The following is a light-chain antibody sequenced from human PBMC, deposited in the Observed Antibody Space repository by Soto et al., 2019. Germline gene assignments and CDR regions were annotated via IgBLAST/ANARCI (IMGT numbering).Light chain of an antibody. J-gene: IGKJ3*01. CDR3: MQALHLFT. CDR2: LGS. CDR1: QSLLHSNGYNY. V-gene: IGKV2-28*01. Sequence: DIVMTQSPLSLPVTPGEPASIYCRSSQSLLHSNGYNYLDWYLQKPGQSPQLLIYLGSNRASGVPDRFSGSGSGTDFTLKISRVEAEDVGVYYCMQALHLFTFGPGTKVDIK.